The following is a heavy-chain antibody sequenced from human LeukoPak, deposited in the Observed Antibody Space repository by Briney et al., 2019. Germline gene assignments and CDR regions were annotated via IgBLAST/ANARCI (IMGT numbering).Heavy chain of an antibody. CDR3: ASITGTTLSDAFDI. CDR2: IYSGGST. J-gene: IGHJ3*02. Sequence: PGGSLRLSCAASGFTVSRNYMSWVRQAPGKGLEWVSVIYSGGSTYYADSVKGRFTISRDNSKNTLYLQMNSLRAEDTAVYYCASITGTTLSDAFDIWGQGTMVTVSS. V-gene: IGHV3-53*01. CDR1: GFTVSRNY. D-gene: IGHD1-7*01.